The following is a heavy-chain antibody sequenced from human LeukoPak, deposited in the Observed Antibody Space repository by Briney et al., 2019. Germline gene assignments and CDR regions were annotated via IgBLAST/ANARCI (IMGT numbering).Heavy chain of an antibody. J-gene: IGHJ4*02. Sequence: GGSLRLSCAASGFTFNSYSMNWVRQAPGKGLEWVSSISTSSTYIYYADSVKGRFTISRDNAKNSLYLQMNGLRAEDTAVYYCARLRGSYPYYFDYWGQGTLVTVSS. CDR2: ISTSSTYI. CDR3: ARLRGSYPYYFDY. D-gene: IGHD1-26*01. V-gene: IGHV3-21*01. CDR1: GFTFNSYS.